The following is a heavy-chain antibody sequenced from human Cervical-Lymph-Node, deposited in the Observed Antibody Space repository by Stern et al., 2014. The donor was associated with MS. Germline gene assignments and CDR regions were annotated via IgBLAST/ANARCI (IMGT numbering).Heavy chain of an antibody. Sequence: VQLVESGGGVVQPGRSLRLSCAASGFTFSSYGMHWVRQAPGKGLEWVAVISYDGSNKYYADSVKGRFTISRDNSKNTLYLQMNSLRAEDTAVYYCAKPGVPAAQYFDYWGQGTLVTVSS. V-gene: IGHV3-30*18. CDR2: ISYDGSNK. CDR3: AKPGVPAAQYFDY. J-gene: IGHJ4*02. D-gene: IGHD2-2*01. CDR1: GFTFSSYG.